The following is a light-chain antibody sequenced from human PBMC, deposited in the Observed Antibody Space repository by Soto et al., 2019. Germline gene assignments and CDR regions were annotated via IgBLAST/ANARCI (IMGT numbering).Light chain of an antibody. J-gene: IGKJ5*01. CDR3: QQSYNSPPIT. CDR1: QNIFSS. Sequence: DIHMTPSPSSLSASVGYRVAITCRAVQNIFSSLNWYQQKPGKAPKLLIYAASSLQSGVPSRFSGSGSGTDFTLTITSLQPEDFATYYCQQSYNSPPITFGQGTRLEIK. V-gene: IGKV1-39*01. CDR2: AAS.